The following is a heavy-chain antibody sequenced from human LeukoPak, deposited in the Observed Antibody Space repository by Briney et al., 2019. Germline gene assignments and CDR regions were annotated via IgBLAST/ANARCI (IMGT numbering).Heavy chain of an antibody. CDR1: GYIFTASY. Sequence: ASVKVSCQASGYIFTASYMHWVRQAPGQGLEWLGWINPSSGGTKYAPKFQGRVTLTRDTSINTAYMELTSLRSDDTAMYYCAKEFPSGATRDLDYWGQGTLVTVSS. D-gene: IGHD1-26*01. CDR3: AKEFPSGATRDLDY. CDR2: INPSSGGT. J-gene: IGHJ4*02. V-gene: IGHV1-2*02.